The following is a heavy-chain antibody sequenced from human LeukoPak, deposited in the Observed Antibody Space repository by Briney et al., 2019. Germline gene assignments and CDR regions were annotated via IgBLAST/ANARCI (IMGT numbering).Heavy chain of an antibody. D-gene: IGHD3-22*01. CDR3: AKDNYYGSSAVIDY. CDR1: GFTFSSYG. Sequence: GGSLRLSCAASGFTFSSYGMHWVRQAPGKGLEWVAALSHDGNNEFYADSVKGRFTISRDNSKSTLYLQMNSLRAGDTATFYCAKDNYYGSSAVIDYWGQGALVTVSS. V-gene: IGHV3-30*18. J-gene: IGHJ4*02. CDR2: LSHDGNNE.